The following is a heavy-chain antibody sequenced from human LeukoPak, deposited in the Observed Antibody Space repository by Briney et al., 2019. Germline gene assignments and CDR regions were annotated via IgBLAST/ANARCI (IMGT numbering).Heavy chain of an antibody. Sequence: SVKVSCKASGYTFTSYYMHWVRQAPGQGLEWMGRIIPILGIANYAQKFQGRVTITADKSTSTAYVELSSLRSEDTAVYYCARDFAAGTFWFDPWGQGTLVTVSS. CDR3: ARDFAAGTFWFDP. CDR2: IIPILGIA. V-gene: IGHV1-69*04. CDR1: GYTFTSYY. J-gene: IGHJ5*02. D-gene: IGHD6-13*01.